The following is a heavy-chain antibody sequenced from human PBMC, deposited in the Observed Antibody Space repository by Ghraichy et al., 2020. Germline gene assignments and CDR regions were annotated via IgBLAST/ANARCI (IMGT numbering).Heavy chain of an antibody. V-gene: IGHV3-43D*04. D-gene: IGHD4-17*01. Sequence: GGYLRLSCAASGFTFDDYAMHWVRQAPGKGLEWVSLINWDGGITYYADSVKGRFTISRDNTKNSLYLQMSSLRSEDTALYYCAKAGSTVTTVSEFDFWGQGTLVTVSS. CDR3: AKAGSTVTTVSEFDF. CDR1: GFTFDDYA. CDR2: INWDGGIT. J-gene: IGHJ4*02.